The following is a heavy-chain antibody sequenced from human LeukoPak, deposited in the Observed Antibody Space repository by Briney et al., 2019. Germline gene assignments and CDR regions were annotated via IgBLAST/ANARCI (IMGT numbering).Heavy chain of an antibody. CDR3: ARGPYYYDSSGYLSY. V-gene: IGHV1-2*02. CDR1: GYTFTGYY. D-gene: IGHD3-22*01. J-gene: IGHJ4*02. CDR2: INPNSGGT. Sequence: ASVKVSCKASGYTFTGYYMHWVRQAPGQGLEWMGWINPNSGGTNYAQKFQGRVTMTRDTSIRTAYMELSRLRSDDTAVYYCARGPYYYDSSGYLSYWGQGTLVTVSS.